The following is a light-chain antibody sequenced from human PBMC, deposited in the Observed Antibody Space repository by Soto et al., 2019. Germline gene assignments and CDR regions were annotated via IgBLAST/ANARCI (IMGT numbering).Light chain of an antibody. V-gene: IGKV1-39*01. CDR2: GTS. Sequence: DIQMTQSPSSLSASVGETVTIACRASQTILANLNWYQQKPGKAPTLLIYGTSTLESGVPSRFRVPGSGTDFALTISSLQPEDFATYYCQDSYTRTFGQGTKVEI. CDR3: QDSYTRT. CDR1: QTILAN. J-gene: IGKJ1*01.